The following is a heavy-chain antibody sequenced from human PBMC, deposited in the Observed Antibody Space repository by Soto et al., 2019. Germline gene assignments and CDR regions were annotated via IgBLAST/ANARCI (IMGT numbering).Heavy chain of an antibody. CDR1: GGTFSSYA. V-gene: IGHV1-69*13. CDR3: AGDHCSSTSCYRKDYYYYGMDV. D-gene: IGHD2-2*01. CDR2: IIPIFGTA. J-gene: IGHJ6*02. Sequence: ASVKVSCKASGGTFSSYAISWVRQAPGQGLEWMGGIIPIFGTANYAQKFQGRVTITADESTSTAYMELSSLRSEDTAVYYCAGDHCSSTSCYRKDYYYYGMDVWGQGTTVTVSS.